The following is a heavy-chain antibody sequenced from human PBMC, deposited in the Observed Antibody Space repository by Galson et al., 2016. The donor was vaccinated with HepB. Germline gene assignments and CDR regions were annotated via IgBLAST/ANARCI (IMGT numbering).Heavy chain of an antibody. V-gene: IGHV4-34*01. CDR1: GGSFSGYH. D-gene: IGHD3-22*01. J-gene: IGHJ5*02. CDR3: ARGLVEEDYWGDYYSSPWFDP. Sequence: SETLSLTCAVYGGSFSGYHWNWIRQPPGKGLEWIGDINHSGTTDYNPSLRSRVIISVDPSTNQFSLKLISVTATDTAVYYCARGLVEEDYWGDYYSSPWFDPWGQGTLVTVSS. CDR2: INHSGTT.